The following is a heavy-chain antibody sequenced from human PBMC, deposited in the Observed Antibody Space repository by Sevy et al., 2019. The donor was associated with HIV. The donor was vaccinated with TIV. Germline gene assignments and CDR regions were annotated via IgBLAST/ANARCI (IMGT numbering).Heavy chain of an antibody. D-gene: IGHD3-22*01. Sequence: SEILSLTCAVSGYSINSGYYWGWIRQPPGKGLEWIGSLYHDGSTSFKPSLKSRVTISVDTSKNQFSLKLTSVTAADTAVYYCARGGYYDTSGYYSHYFDYWGQGTLVTVSS. CDR2: LYHDGST. J-gene: IGHJ4*02. CDR1: GYSINSGYY. CDR3: ARGGYYDTSGYYSHYFDY. V-gene: IGHV4-38-2*01.